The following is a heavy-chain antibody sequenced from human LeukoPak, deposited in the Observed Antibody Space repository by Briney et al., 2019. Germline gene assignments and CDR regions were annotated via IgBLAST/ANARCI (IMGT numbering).Heavy chain of an antibody. J-gene: IGHJ4*02. CDR2: IYYSGST. V-gene: IGHV4-59*01. CDR1: GGSISSYY. CDR3: ARSRDGYNNGY. D-gene: IGHD5-24*01. Sequence: ETLSLTCTVSGGSISSYYWSWTRQPPGKGLEWIGYIYYSGSTNYNPSLKSRVTISVDTSKNQFSLKLSSVTAADTAVYYCARSRDGYNNGYWGQGTLVTVSS.